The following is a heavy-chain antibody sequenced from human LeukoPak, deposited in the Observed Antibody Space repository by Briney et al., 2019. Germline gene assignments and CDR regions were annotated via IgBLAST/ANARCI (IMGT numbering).Heavy chain of an antibody. Sequence: SETLSLTCTVSGGSISTSSYYWGWIRQPPGKGLQWIGSIYYNGSTYYNPSLKSRVIISVDTSKNQFSLKLSSVTAADTAVYYCARHKVTMVRGARRYYFDYWGQGTLVTVSS. CDR1: GGSISTSSYY. D-gene: IGHD3-10*01. CDR2: IYYNGST. J-gene: IGHJ4*02. CDR3: ARHKVTMVRGARRYYFDY. V-gene: IGHV4-39*01.